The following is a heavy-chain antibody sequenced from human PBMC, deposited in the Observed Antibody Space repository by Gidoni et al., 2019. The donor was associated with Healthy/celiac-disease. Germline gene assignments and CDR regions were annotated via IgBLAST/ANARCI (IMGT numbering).Heavy chain of an antibody. D-gene: IGHD3-3*01. CDR1: GFTFSSYW. J-gene: IGHJ5*02. V-gene: IGHV3-7*03. CDR3: ARERVEYYDFWSGYSNWFDP. CDR2: IKQDGSEK. Sequence: EVQLVESGGGLVQPGGSLRLSCAASGFTFSSYWMSWVRQAPGKGLAWVANIKQDGSEKYYVDSVKGRFTISRDNAKNSLYLQMNSLRAEDTAVYYCARERVEYYDFWSGYSNWFDPWGQGTLVTVSS.